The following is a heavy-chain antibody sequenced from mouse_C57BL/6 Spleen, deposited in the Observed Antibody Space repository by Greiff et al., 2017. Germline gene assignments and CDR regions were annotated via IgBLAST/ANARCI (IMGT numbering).Heavy chain of an antibody. J-gene: IGHJ2*01. V-gene: IGHV10-1*01. CDR1: GFSFNTYA. D-gene: IGHD1-1*01. CDR2: IRSKSNNYAT. Sequence: EVQLVESGGGLVQPKGSLKLSCAASGFSFNTYAMNWVRQAPGKGLEWVARIRSKSNNYATYYADSVKDRFTISRDDSESMLYLQMNNLKTEDTAMYYCVRQEDYYYFDYWGQGTTLTVSS. CDR3: VRQEDYYYFDY.